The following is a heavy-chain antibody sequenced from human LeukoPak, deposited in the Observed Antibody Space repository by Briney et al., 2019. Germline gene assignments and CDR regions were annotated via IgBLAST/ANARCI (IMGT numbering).Heavy chain of an antibody. Sequence: SETLSLTCAVSGCSISSGYYWGWIRQPPGKGLEWIGSIYHSGSTYYNPSLKSRVTISVDTSKNQFSLKLSSVTAADTAVYYCARVGGSGSYYSVLDWFDPWGQGTLVTVSS. J-gene: IGHJ5*02. CDR3: ARVGGSGSYYSVLDWFDP. CDR2: IYHSGST. V-gene: IGHV4-38-2*01. D-gene: IGHD3-10*01. CDR1: GCSISSGYY.